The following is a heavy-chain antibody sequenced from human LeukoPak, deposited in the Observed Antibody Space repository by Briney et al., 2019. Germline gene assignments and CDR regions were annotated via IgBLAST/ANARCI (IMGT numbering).Heavy chain of an antibody. D-gene: IGHD4-23*01. CDR3: ARDDYGGSPYYYYYMDV. CDR2: IYTSGST. Sequence: SETLSLTCTVSGGSISSYYWSWIRQPAGKGLEWIGRIYTSGSTNYNPSLKSRVTMSVDTSKNQFSLKLSSVTAADTAVYYCARDDYGGSPYYYYYMDVWGKGSTVTVSS. V-gene: IGHV4-4*07. J-gene: IGHJ6*03. CDR1: GGSISSYY.